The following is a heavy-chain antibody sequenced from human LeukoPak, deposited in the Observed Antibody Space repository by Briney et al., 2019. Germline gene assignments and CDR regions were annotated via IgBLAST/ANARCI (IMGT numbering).Heavy chain of an antibody. D-gene: IGHD6-13*01. CDR2: IGSSSSYI. CDR1: GFTFSSYS. CDR3: ASFSSSWP. Sequence: GGPLRLSCAASGFTFSSYSMNWVRQAPGKGLEWVSSIGSSSSYIYYADSVKGRFTISRDNAKNSLYLQMNSLRAEDTAVYYCASFSSSWPWGQGTLVTVSS. J-gene: IGHJ5*02. V-gene: IGHV3-21*01.